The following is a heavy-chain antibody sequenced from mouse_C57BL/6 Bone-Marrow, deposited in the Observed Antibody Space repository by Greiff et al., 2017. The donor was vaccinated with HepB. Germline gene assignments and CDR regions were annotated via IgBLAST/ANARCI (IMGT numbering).Heavy chain of an antibody. CDR1: GYSFTGYY. CDR3: ARHHYYGTGFDY. V-gene: IGHV1-42*01. Sequence: VQLKESGPELVKPGASVKISCKASGYSFTGYYMNWVKQSPEKSLEWIGEINPSTGGTTYNQKFKAKATLTVDKSSSTAYLQLKSLTSEDSAVYYCARHHYYGTGFDYWGQGTTLTVSS. CDR2: INPSTGGT. J-gene: IGHJ2*01. D-gene: IGHD1-1*01.